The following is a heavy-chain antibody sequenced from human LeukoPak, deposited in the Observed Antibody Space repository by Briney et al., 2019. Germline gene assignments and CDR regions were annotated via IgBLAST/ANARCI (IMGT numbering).Heavy chain of an antibody. CDR2: IYYSGNT. CDR3: AGLHFAAAEEFDP. J-gene: IGHJ5*02. D-gene: IGHD6-13*01. CDR1: GGSINGFY. V-gene: IGHV4-59*08. Sequence: SETLSLTCTVSGGSINGFYWSWIRQPPGEGLEWIGYIYYSGNTNYNPSLRSRVTISLDTSKNQFSLNLNSVTAADTAMYYCAGLHFAAAEEFDPWGQGTLVTVSS.